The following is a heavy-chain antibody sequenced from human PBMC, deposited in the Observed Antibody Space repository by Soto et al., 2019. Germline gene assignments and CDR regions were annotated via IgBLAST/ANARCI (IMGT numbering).Heavy chain of an antibody. CDR1: GGSISSGGYY. CDR2: SYYSGSP. CDR3: AGIYSGSPGGALRY. J-gene: IGHJ4*02. Sequence: QVQLQESGPGLVKPSQSLSLPGTVSGGSISSGGYYWSWIRQHPGKGMEWIGYSYYSGSPYSKPSLTGRVPISVDTSKNQSTLKLSSVTAADTAVYYCAGIYSGSPGGALRYWGQGTLVTVSS. D-gene: IGHD1-26*01. V-gene: IGHV4-31*03.